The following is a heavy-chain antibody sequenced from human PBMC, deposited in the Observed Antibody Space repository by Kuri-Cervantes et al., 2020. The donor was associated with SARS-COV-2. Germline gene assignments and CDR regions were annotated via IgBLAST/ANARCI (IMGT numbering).Heavy chain of an antibody. Sequence: SETLSLTCTVSGGSISSGDYYWGWIRQPPGKGLEWIGSIYHSGSTYYNPSLKSRVAISVDTSKNQFSLKLSSVTAADTAVYYCARHMAGTFDYWGQGTLVTVSS. CDR3: ARHMAGTFDY. V-gene: IGHV4-39*01. J-gene: IGHJ4*02. D-gene: IGHD3-10*01. CDR1: GGSISSGDYY. CDR2: IYHSGST.